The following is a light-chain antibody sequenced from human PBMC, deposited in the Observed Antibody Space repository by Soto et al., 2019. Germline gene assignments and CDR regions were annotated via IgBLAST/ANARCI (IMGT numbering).Light chain of an antibody. J-gene: IGKJ2*01. V-gene: IGKV1-39*01. CDR1: QRISYY. CDR2: AAS. Sequence: DIQMTQSPSSLSTSVGDRVTITCRASQRISYYLNWYQQKPGKAPKLLIYAASSLQSGVPSRFSGSGSGTDFTLTISPLQAEDSATYYCQQTYSTPYTFGQGTKLEIK. CDR3: QQTYSTPYT.